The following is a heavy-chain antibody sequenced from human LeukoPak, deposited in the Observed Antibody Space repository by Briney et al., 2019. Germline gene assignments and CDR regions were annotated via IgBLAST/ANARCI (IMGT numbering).Heavy chain of an antibody. D-gene: IGHD1-7*01. J-gene: IGHJ1*01. CDR1: GFTFDTYS. CDR2: ISSSGTYI. Sequence: GGSLRLSCAASGFTFDTYSMSWVRQAPGKGLEWVSSISSSGTYIYYADSVRGRFTISRDNAKNSLYLQMNSLRGEDMAVYYCARDRLTGTTDFQYWGQGTLVSVSS. V-gene: IGHV3-21*01. CDR3: ARDRLTGTTDFQY.